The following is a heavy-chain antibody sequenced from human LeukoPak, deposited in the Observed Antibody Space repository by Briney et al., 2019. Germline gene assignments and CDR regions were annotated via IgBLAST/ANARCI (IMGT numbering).Heavy chain of an antibody. CDR1: GFTFNSYA. D-gene: IGHD3-10*01. J-gene: IGHJ6*03. Sequence: HPGGSLRLSCAASGFTFNSYAMNWVRQAPGEGLGWVSTISSSGNNTYYTDSVKGRFTISRDNSKNTLYLQMNSLRAEDTAVYYCAKVWYGSGRGEGYYYYMDVWGKGTTVTISS. CDR3: AKVWYGSGRGEGYYYYMDV. CDR2: ISSSGNNT. V-gene: IGHV3-23*01.